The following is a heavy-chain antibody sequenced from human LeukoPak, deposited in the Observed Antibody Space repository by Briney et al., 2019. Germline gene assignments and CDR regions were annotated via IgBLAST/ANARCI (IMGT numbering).Heavy chain of an antibody. J-gene: IGHJ5*02. V-gene: IGHV4-59*12. D-gene: IGHD3-22*01. CDR3: ARDRVYDSSGYPNWFDP. CDR1: GGSISSYY. Sequence: SETLSLTCTVSGGSISSYYWSWIRQPPGKGLEWIGEIYHSGSTNYNPSLKSRVTISVDKSKNQFSLKLSSVTAADTAVYYCARDRVYDSSGYPNWFDPWGQGTLVTVSS. CDR2: IYHSGST.